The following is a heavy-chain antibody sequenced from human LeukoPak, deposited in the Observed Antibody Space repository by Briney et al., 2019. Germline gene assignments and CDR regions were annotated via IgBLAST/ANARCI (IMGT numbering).Heavy chain of an antibody. CDR2: ISSSSSYI. CDR3: ARGALVVVAATRNDY. Sequence: AGSLTHSCIGSEITPSIYSMNYPTYPPINALAHLSFISSSSSYIYYADSVKARFTISRDNPKYSLYLQMNSLRAADTAVYSCARGALVVVAATRNDYWGQGTLVTVSS. D-gene: IGHD2-15*01. V-gene: IGHV3-21*01. J-gene: IGHJ4*02. CDR1: EITPSIYS.